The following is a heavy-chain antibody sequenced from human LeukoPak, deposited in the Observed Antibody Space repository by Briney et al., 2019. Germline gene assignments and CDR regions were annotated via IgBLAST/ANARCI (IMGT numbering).Heavy chain of an antibody. Sequence: PGGSLRLSCAASGFTFSSYAMSWVRQAPGKGLEWVSAISGSGGSTYYADSVKGRFTISRDNSKNTLYLQMNSLRAEDTAVYYCAKNPGDYGVYYYYYMDVWGKGTTVTISS. D-gene: IGHD4-17*01. CDR1: GFTFSSYA. J-gene: IGHJ6*03. CDR3: AKNPGDYGVYYYYYMDV. V-gene: IGHV3-23*01. CDR2: ISGSGGST.